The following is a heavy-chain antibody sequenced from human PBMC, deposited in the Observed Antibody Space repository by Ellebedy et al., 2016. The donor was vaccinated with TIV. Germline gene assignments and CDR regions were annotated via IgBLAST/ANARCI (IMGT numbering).Heavy chain of an antibody. J-gene: IGHJ4*02. CDR1: GYTFTSYY. V-gene: IGHV1-46*01. Sequence: AASVKVSCKASGYTFTSYYMHWVRQAPGQGLEWMGVINPSGAHTTYTQRFQGRVTMTRDTSTSTVYMDLSSLRSEDTAVYYCAITTARPEHFDYWGQGTLVTVSS. CDR3: AITTARPEHFDY. D-gene: IGHD6-6*01. CDR2: INPSGAHT.